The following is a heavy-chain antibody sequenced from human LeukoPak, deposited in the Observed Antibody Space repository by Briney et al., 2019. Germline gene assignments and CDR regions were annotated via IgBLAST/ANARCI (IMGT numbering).Heavy chain of an antibody. V-gene: IGHV4-34*01. CDR1: GGSFSGYY. J-gene: IGHJ6*04. CDR3: ARRGTYYYGMDV. CDR2: ISHSGST. Sequence: SETLSLTCAVYGGSFSGYYWSWIRQPPGKGLEWIGEISHSGSTNYNPSLKSRVTISVDTSKNQFSLKLSSVTAADTAVYYCARRGTYYYGMDVWGKGTTVTVSS.